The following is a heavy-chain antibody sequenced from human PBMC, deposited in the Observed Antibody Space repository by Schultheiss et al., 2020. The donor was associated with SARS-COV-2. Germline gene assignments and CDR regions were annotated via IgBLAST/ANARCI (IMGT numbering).Heavy chain of an antibody. CDR3: ARAPPMYGGGYFQH. V-gene: IGHV3-23*01. CDR2: ISGSGGST. CDR1: GFTFSSYA. J-gene: IGHJ1*01. D-gene: IGHD4-23*01. Sequence: GESLKISCAASGFTFSSYAMSWVRQAPGKGLEWVSAISGSGGSTYYADSVKGRFTISRDNSKNSLYLQMNSLRAEDTAVYYCARAPPMYGGGYFQHWGQGTLVTVSS.